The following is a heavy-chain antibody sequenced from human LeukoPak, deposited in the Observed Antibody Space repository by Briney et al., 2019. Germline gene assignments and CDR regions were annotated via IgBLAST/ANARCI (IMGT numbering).Heavy chain of an antibody. J-gene: IGHJ4*02. CDR3: ARGYCSGGSCYSLDY. Sequence: PSGTLSLTCAVPGGSISSSNWWSWVRQPPGKGLEWIGEIYHSGSTNYNPSLKSRVTISVDKSKNQFSLKLSSVTAADTAVYYCARGYCSGGSCYSLDYWGQGTLVTVSS. D-gene: IGHD2-15*01. CDR2: IYHSGST. V-gene: IGHV4-4*02. CDR1: GGSISSSNW.